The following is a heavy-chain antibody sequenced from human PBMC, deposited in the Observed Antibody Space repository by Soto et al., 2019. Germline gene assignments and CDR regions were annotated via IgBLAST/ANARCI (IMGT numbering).Heavy chain of an antibody. CDR3: ARGSSGSSSWYDY. CDR2: IILIFGTA. D-gene: IGHD6-13*01. CDR1: GGTFSSYA. Sequence: QVQLVQSGAEVKKPGSSVKVSCKASGGTFSSYAISWVRQAPGQGHEWMGGIILIFGTANYAQKFQGRVTITAHKSKSTAYMELSSLRSEDTAVYYCARGSSGSSSWYDYWGQGTLVPVSS. J-gene: IGHJ4*02. V-gene: IGHV1-69*06.